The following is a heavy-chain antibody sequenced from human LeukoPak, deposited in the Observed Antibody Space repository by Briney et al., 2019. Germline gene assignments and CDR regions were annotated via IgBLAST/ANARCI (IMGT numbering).Heavy chain of an antibody. V-gene: IGHV1-8*03. CDR3: AAEGGDFGDYAFDI. CDR2: VNPNSGNT. D-gene: IGHD2-21*02. Sequence: ASVKVSCKASGYTFTSYDINWVRQATGQGLEWMGWVNPNSGNTGYAQKFQGRVTITRNTSISTAYMELSSLRSEDTAVYYCAAEGGDFGDYAFDIWGQGTMVTVSS. J-gene: IGHJ3*02. CDR1: GYTFTSYD.